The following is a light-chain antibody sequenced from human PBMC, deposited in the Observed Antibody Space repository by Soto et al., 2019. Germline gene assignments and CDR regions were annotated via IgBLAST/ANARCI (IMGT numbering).Light chain of an antibody. Sequence: SYELTQPPSGSVAPGQTARITCGGVNIGSKSVHWYQQKPGQAPVLVVYDDTDRPSGNPERFSGSNSGNTASLTISRVEAGDEADYYCQVWDSSSDSWVFGGGTKLTVL. CDR2: DDT. CDR3: QVWDSSSDSWV. V-gene: IGLV3-21*02. J-gene: IGLJ3*02. CDR1: NIGSKS.